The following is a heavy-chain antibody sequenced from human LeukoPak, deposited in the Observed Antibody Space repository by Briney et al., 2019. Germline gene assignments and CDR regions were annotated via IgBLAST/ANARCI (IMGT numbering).Heavy chain of an antibody. CDR1: GFTFSSYA. CDR2: ISYDGSNK. J-gene: IGHJ4*02. V-gene: IGHV3-30-3*01. Sequence: RAGGSLRLSCAASGFTFSSYAMHWVRQAPGKGLEWVAVISYDGSNKYYADSAKGRFTISRDNSRNTLYLQMNSLTAEDTAVYYCAKVGSGWYGVECWGQGTLVTVSS. D-gene: IGHD6-19*01. CDR3: AKVGSGWYGVEC.